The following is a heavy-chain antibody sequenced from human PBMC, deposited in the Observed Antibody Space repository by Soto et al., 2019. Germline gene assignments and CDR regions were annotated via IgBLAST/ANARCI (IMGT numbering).Heavy chain of an antibody. V-gene: IGHV1-8*01. J-gene: IGHJ6*03. CDR1: GYTFTSYD. CDR2: MNPNSGNT. D-gene: IGHD2-15*01. CDR3: ATEPLGYCSGGSRYYMDV. Sequence: ASVKVSCKASGYTFTSYDINWVRQATGQGLEWMGWMNPNSGNTGYAQKFQGRVTMTRNTSISTAYMELSSLRSEDTAVYYCATEPLGYCSGGSRYYMDVWGKGTTVTVSS.